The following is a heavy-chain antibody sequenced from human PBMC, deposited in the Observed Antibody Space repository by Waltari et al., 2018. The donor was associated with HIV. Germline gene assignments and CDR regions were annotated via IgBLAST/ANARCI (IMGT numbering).Heavy chain of an antibody. Sequence: QVQLVQSGAEVKKPGASVKVSCKASGYTFTGYYMHWVRQAPGKGLEWVGRINPTGGSTNQAQKFQGRVTMPRDTSVSTAYMGLGRVRSDDTAVYYCARGLGWGDPGTDAFDIWGQGTMVTVSS. CDR2: INPTGGST. D-gene: IGHD3-10*01. V-gene: IGHV1-2*06. CDR3: ARGLGWGDPGTDAFDI. CDR1: GYTFTGYY. J-gene: IGHJ3*02.